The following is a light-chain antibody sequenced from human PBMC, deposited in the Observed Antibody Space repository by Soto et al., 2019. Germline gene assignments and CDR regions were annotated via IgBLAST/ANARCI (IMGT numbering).Light chain of an antibody. CDR3: QWYHSYPLP. CDR2: AAS. J-gene: IGKJ4*01. V-gene: IGKV1-16*02. CDR1: QDSRCN. Sequence: DIQMTQSPSSLSASVGDRVTITCPASQDSRCNLAWFQHIPGKAPKALIYAASTLQSGVPSKFSGSGSGTDLALTISSLQPEDFATYYCQWYHSYPLPCRGGTKVEVK.